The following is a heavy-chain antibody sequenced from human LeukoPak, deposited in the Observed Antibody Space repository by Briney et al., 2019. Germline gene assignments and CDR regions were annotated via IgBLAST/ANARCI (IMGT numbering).Heavy chain of an antibody. CDR2: IIPIFGTA. Sequence: SVKVSCKASGGTFSSYAISWVRQAPGQGLEWMGGIIPIFGTANYAQKFQDRVTMTRNTSISTAYMELSSLRSDDTAVYYCARGPPNWGYDYWGPGTLVTVSS. J-gene: IGHJ4*02. CDR1: GGTFSSYA. D-gene: IGHD7-27*01. V-gene: IGHV1-69*05. CDR3: ARGPPNWGYDY.